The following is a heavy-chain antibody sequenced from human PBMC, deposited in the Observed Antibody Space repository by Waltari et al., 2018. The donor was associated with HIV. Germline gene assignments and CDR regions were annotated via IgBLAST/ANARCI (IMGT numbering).Heavy chain of an antibody. CDR2: VSHNGIT. V-gene: IGHV4-34*02. CDR1: DGSLWGFY. CDR3: ARYSGRLTKAGCDP. J-gene: IGHJ5*02. D-gene: IGHD1-26*01. Sequence: QVQLQQWGAGLLKSSETISLSRAVYDGSLWGFYRAGFRQPPGKGLAWIGEVSHNGITNYYPSLKTRATISLATSKKQGSLKIRLVTAADTGVYFWARYSGRLTKAGCDPWGQGTLVSVSS.